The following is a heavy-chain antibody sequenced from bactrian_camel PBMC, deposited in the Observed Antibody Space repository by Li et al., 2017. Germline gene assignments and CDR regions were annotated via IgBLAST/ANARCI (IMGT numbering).Heavy chain of an antibody. V-gene: IGHV3S53*01. J-gene: IGHJ4*01. Sequence: QVQLVESGGGSVQPGGSLRLSCAISGDVDTDSCMAWFRKVPEKEREAVAALDSDGSPMYADSVKGRFTISRDSAKNTVYLQMSSLRSGDTALYYCVTDGPGYDGTEYAGGYNYWGQGTQVT. CDR3: VTDGPGYDGTEYAGGYNY. CDR1: GDVDTDSC. D-gene: IGHD5*01. CDR2: LDSDGSP.